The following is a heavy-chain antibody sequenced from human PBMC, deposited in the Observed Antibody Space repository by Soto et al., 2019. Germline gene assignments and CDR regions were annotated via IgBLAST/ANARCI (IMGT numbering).Heavy chain of an antibody. V-gene: IGHV3-23*01. J-gene: IGHJ5*02. CDR3: AKNSGWFNT. Sequence: EFQVMQSGGGLVQPGGSLRLACAASGFPFSTTDMSWVRQAPGKGLEWVSTIGGSGETTYYADSVKGRFTISRDNSKNPLYLQMNSLRADDTALYYCAKNSGWFNTWGQGALVTVSS. D-gene: IGHD3-10*01. CDR2: IGGSGETT. CDR1: GFPFSTTD.